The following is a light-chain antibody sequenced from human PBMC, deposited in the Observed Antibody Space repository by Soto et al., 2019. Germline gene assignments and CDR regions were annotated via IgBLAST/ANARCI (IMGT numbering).Light chain of an antibody. J-gene: IGKJ2*01. V-gene: IGKV3-20*01. CDR3: QQYGNSRPFT. Sequence: ESVLTQSPGTLSLSPGERATLSYRASQSVSSNYLAWYQQKPGQAPRLLIYAASTRATGIPDRFSGSGSGTDFTLTISRLEPEDYAVYYCQQYGNSRPFTFGQGTKLEIK. CDR2: AAS. CDR1: QSVSSNY.